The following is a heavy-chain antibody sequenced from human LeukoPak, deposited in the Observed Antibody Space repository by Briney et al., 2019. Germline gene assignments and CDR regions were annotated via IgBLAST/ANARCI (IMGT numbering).Heavy chain of an antibody. D-gene: IGHD1-20*01. CDR1: GYTFSNYW. J-gene: IGHJ6*02. V-gene: IGHV3-7*01. CDR2: INQDESEK. Sequence: GGSLRLSCAASGYTFSNYWMSWVRQAPGKGLQWVANINQDESEKYYVDSVRGRFTISRDNAKNSLYLQMNSLRAEDTAVYYCAREDRYNWKPGVYYYYGMDVWGQGTTVTVSS. CDR3: AREDRYNWKPGVYYYYGMDV.